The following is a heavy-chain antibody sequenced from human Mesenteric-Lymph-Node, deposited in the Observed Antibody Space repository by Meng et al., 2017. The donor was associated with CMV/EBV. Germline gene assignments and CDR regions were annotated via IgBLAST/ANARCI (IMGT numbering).Heavy chain of an antibody. CDR1: GYTFTGYY. CDR2: INPSDGNT. J-gene: IGHJ4*02. V-gene: IGHV1-46*01. CDR3: ARAGNSWSDFDS. Sequence: ASVKVSCKASGYTFTGYYMHWVRQAPGQGLEWMGIINPSDGNTNYAQKFQGRVTMNRDTSTSTVYMELSNLRSEDTAVSYCARAGNSWSDFDSWGQGTLVTVSS. D-gene: IGHD4-11*01.